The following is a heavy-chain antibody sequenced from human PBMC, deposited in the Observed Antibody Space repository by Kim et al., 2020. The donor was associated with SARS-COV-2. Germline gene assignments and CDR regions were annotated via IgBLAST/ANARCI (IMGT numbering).Heavy chain of an antibody. CDR3: ASQGGPYSGSYYSIAAFDI. V-gene: IGHV4-59*13. Sequence: SETLSLTCTVSGGSISSYYWSWIRQPPGKGLEWIGYIYYSGSTNYNPSLKSRVTISVDTSKNQFSLKLSSVTAADTAVYYCASQGGPYSGSYYSIAAFDIWGQGTMVTVSS. D-gene: IGHD1-26*01. CDR2: IYYSGST. CDR1: GGSISSYY. J-gene: IGHJ3*02.